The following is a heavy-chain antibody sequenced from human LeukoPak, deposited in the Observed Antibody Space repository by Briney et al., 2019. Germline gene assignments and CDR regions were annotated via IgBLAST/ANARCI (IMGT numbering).Heavy chain of an antibody. CDR2: IYYSGST. CDR1: GGSISSYY. Sequence: SETLSLTCTVSGGSISSYYWSWIRQPPGKGLEWIGYIYYSGSTNYNPSLKSRVTISVDTSKNQFSLKLSSVTAADTAVYYCARADASQLGLWFDPWGQGTLVTVSS. CDR3: ARADASQLGLWFDP. J-gene: IGHJ5*02. V-gene: IGHV4-59*01. D-gene: IGHD6-6*01.